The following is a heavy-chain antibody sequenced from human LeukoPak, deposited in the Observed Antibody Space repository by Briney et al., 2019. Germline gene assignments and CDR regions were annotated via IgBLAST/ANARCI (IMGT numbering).Heavy chain of an antibody. J-gene: IGHJ4*02. CDR3: AREYYYGSGSYYRY. CDR2: IYTSGST. D-gene: IGHD3-10*01. CDR1: GGSISSYY. V-gene: IGHV4-4*07. Sequence: LETLSLTCTVSGGSISSYYWSWIRQPAGKGLEWIGRIYTSGSTNYNPSLKSRVTMSVDTSKNQFSLKLSSVTAADTAVYYCAREYYYGSGSYYRYWGQGTLVTVSS.